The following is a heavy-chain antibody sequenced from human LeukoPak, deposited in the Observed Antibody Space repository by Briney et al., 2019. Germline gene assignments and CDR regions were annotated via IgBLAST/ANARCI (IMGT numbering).Heavy chain of an antibody. CDR2: ISGSGGAT. CDR3: AKGAYYHGSGRYFDY. J-gene: IGHJ4*02. Sequence: GGSLRLSCAASGFTFSSYAMNWVRQAPGKGLEWVSAISGSGGATYYADSVKGRFTMSRDNSKNTLYLQMNSLRAEDTAVYYCAKGAYYHGSGRYFDYWGQGTLVTVSS. D-gene: IGHD3-10*01. CDR1: GFTFSSYA. V-gene: IGHV3-23*01.